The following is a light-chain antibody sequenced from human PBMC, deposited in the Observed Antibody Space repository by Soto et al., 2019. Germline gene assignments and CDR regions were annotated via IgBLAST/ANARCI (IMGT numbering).Light chain of an antibody. CDR3: QQYNDWQWT. Sequence: EIVLTQSPATLSVSPGETATLSCRASQRVGINLAWYQQKPGQAPRLLIYSASTRATGVPARFSGSGSGTEFTLTISSLQSEDFAVYYCQQYNDWQWTFGQGTKVDIK. V-gene: IGKV3-15*01. J-gene: IGKJ1*01. CDR1: QRVGIN. CDR2: SAS.